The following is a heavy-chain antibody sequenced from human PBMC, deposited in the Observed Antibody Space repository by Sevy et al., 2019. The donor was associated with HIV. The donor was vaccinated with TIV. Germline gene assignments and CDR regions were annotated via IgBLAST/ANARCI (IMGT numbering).Heavy chain of an antibody. CDR1: GFTFSSYG. Sequence: GGSLRLSCAASGFTFSSYGMHWVRQAPGKGLEWVAVIWFDGSNTFYADSVKGRFTISRDIAKNTLHLQMNSLRAEDTAVYYCARDLEFYDYGAYGPPFMPDYWGQGTLVTVSS. CDR3: ARDLEFYDYGAYGPPFMPDY. J-gene: IGHJ4*02. V-gene: IGHV3-33*01. CDR2: IWFDGSNT. D-gene: IGHD4-17*01.